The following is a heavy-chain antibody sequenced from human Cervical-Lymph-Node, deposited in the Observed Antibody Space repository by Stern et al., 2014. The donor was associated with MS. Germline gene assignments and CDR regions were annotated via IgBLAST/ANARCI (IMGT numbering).Heavy chain of an antibody. CDR2: VYYSGTT. V-gene: IGHV4-59*01. Sequence: QVQLQESGPGLVKPSETLSLTCPMSGGSISTYYWSWIRQPPGKGLEYIGYVYYSGTTMYNPSLKSRVNISVDTSKMQFSLKLSSVTAADTAVYYCARGLRVVRPAGTTSYFDTWGQGTLVTVSS. D-gene: IGHD1-1*01. CDR3: ARGLRVVRPAGTTSYFDT. J-gene: IGHJ5*02. CDR1: GGSISTYY.